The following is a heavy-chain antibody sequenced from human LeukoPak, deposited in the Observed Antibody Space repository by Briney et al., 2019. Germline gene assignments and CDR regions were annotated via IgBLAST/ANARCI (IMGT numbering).Heavy chain of an antibody. V-gene: IGHV2-5*01. J-gene: IGHJ5*02. CDR2: IYWNDDK. D-gene: IGHD5-12*01. CDR1: GFSLSTSGVG. CDR3: ARSYSDYDYFNNWFDP. Sequence: SGPTLVKPTQTLTLTCTFSGFSLSTSGVGVGWIRQPPGKALEWLALIYWNDDKRYSPSLKSRLTISKDTSRNQVVLTMTNMDPVDTATYYCARSYSDYDYFNNWFDPWGQGTLVTVSS.